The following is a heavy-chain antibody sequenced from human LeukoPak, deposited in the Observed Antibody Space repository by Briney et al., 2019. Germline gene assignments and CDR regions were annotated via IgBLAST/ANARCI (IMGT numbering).Heavy chain of an antibody. CDR2: MSYSGST. V-gene: IGHV4-39*07. Sequence: SETLSLTCTVSGGSINNNNNYWAWIRQPPGKGLEWIGSMSYSGSTYYNPSLKSRVSISVDTSKNQFSLTLASVTAADTAVYYCARNGDRAFDIWGQGTMVTVSS. D-gene: IGHD4-17*01. CDR3: ARNGDRAFDI. J-gene: IGHJ3*02. CDR1: GGSINNNNNY.